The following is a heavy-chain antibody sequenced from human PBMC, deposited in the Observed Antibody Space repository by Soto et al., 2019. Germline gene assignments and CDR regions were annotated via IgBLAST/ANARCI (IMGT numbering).Heavy chain of an antibody. CDR1: WFTLCTPA. CDR3: AHPRGYGVFDAYDI. V-gene: IGHV3-23*01. D-gene: IGHD4-17*01. Sequence: GGGPRLSCATPWFTLCTPAISWGPPAPGKGLEWVSAISGSGDSTYYAGSVKGRFTISRDNSISTLFLQMNSLRTEDTAVYYCAHPRGYGVFDAYDIWGQGAMVTVSS. J-gene: IGHJ3*02. CDR2: ISGSGDST.